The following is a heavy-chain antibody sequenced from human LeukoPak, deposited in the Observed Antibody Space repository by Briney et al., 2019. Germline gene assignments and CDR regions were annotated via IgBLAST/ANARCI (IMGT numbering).Heavy chain of an antibody. CDR1: GGTFSSYA. V-gene: IGHV1-69*05. J-gene: IGHJ4*02. CDR3: ARLFRDSGSYRPFDY. CDR2: IIPIFGTA. Sequence: SVKVSCKASGGTFSSYAISWVRQAPGQGLEWMGGIIPIFGTANYAQKFQGRVTITTDESTSTAYMELSSLRSEDTAVYYCARLFRDSGSYRPFDYWGQGTLVTVSS. D-gene: IGHD1-26*01.